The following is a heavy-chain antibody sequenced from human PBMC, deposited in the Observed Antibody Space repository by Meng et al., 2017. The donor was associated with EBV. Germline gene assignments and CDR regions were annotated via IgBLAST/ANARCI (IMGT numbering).Heavy chain of an antibody. V-gene: IGHV1-69*01. CDR2: LIPMSDAP. Sequence: VELVQSGDEVKRLGSPGKVSCKTSGGTLRSDAISWVRQAPGQGLEWMGGLIPMSDAPHYAQKFQGRVTITADESTSTHYMDLSGLRSEDTAVYYCASESGRGFTPDYWGQGTLVTVSS. CDR1: GGTLRSDA. CDR3: ASESGRGFTPDY. D-gene: IGHD3-10*01. J-gene: IGHJ4*02.